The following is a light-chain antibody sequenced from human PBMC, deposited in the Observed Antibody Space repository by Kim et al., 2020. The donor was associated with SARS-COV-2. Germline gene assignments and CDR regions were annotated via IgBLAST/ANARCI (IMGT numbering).Light chain of an antibody. J-gene: IGKJ1*01. CDR1: QSITNY. CDR3: QQCYTMPRT. CDR2: AAS. Sequence: DIQMTQSPSSLSASVGDRVTITCRASQSITNYLYWYQQKPGKAPKVLIYAASTLQSGVPSRFSGSGSGTDFTLTISSLQPDDFATYYCQQCYTMPRTFGPGTKVDIK. V-gene: IGKV1-39*01.